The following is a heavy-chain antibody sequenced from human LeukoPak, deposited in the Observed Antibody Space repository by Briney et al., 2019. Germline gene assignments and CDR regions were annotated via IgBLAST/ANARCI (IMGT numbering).Heavy chain of an antibody. CDR2: FDPEDGET. V-gene: IGHV1-24*01. J-gene: IGHJ6*02. Sequence: ASVKVSCKVSGYTLTELSMHWVRQAPGKGLEWMGGFDPEDGETIYAQKFQGRVTMTEGTSTDTAYMELSSLRSEDMAVYYCATTKPLFTYGMDVWGQGTTVTVSS. CDR3: ATTKPLFTYGMDV. CDR1: GYTLTELS. D-gene: IGHD3-3*01.